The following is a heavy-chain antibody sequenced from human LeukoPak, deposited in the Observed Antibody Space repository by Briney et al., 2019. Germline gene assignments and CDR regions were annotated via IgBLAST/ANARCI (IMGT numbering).Heavy chain of an antibody. Sequence: GESLQISCKGSGHSFTSYWIGWVRQLPGKGLEWMGIIYPGDSDTRYSPSFQGQVTISADKSISTAYLQWSSLKASDTAMYYCASTPDYDFWSGPVAFDIWGQGTMVTVSS. V-gene: IGHV5-51*01. CDR2: IYPGDSDT. J-gene: IGHJ3*02. D-gene: IGHD3-3*01. CDR1: GHSFTSYW. CDR3: ASTPDYDFWSGPVAFDI.